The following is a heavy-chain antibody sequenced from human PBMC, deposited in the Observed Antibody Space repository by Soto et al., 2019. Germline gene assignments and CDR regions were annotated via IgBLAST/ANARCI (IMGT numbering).Heavy chain of an antibody. Sequence: PSETLSLTCTVSGGSISSGGYYWSWIRQHPGKGLEWIGYIYYSGSTYYNPSLKSRVTISVDTSKNQFSLKLSSVTAADTAVYYCATHYCGGDCYPGAPYYYYGMDVWGQGTTVTVSS. J-gene: IGHJ6*02. CDR3: ATHYCGGDCYPGAPYYYYGMDV. CDR2: IYYSGST. D-gene: IGHD2-21*02. CDR1: GGSISSGGYY. V-gene: IGHV4-31*03.